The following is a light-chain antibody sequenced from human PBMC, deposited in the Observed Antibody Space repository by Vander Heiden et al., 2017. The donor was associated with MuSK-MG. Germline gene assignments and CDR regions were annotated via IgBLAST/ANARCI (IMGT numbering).Light chain of an antibody. CDR3: QQLNGDPGIT. CDR2: AAS. Sequence: DIQLTQSPSFLSASVGDRVTITCRASQGISTYLAWFQQKPGKAPKLLIYAASTLQSGVPSRFSGSGSGTEFTLTISGLQPEDFATYYCQQLNGDPGITFGPGTRLEIK. J-gene: IGKJ5*01. CDR1: QGISTY. V-gene: IGKV1-9*01.